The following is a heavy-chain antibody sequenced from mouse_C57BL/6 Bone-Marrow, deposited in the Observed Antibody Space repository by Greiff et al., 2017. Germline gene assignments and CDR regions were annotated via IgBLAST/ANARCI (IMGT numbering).Heavy chain of an antibody. CDR2: IYPSDSET. CDR3: AGDYDGTGYFDV. D-gene: IGHD2-4*01. Sequence: QVQLQQPGAELVRPGSSVKLSCKASGYTFTSYWMDWVKQRPGQGLEWIGKIYPSDSETHYNQKFKDKATLTVDKSSSTAYMQLSSLTSEDSAVDYCAGDYDGTGYFDVWGTGTTVTVSS. V-gene: IGHV1-61*01. J-gene: IGHJ1*03. CDR1: GYTFTSYW.